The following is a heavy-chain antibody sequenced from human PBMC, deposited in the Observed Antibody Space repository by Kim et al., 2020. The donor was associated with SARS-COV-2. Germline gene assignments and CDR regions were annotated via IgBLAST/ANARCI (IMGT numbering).Heavy chain of an antibody. D-gene: IGHD3-22*01. J-gene: IGHJ4*02. CDR3: VRGVDYYDGSGYHHGGTY. Sequence: SSYWMNWVRQAPGKGLEWVANINQDGSNKYYVDSVKGRFSISRDNAKKSLYLQMNSLRAEDTAVYHCVRGVDYYDGSGYHHGGTYWGQGTLAT. CDR1: SSYW. V-gene: IGHV3-7*01. CDR2: INQDGSNK.